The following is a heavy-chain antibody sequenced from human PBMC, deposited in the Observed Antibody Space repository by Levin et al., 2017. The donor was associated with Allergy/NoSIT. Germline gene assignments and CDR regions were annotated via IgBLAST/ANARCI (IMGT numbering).Heavy chain of an antibody. J-gene: IGHJ4*02. Sequence: PGGSLRLSCAASGFTFSSYAMHWVRQAPGKGLEWVAVISYDGSNKYYADSVKGRFTISRDNSKNTLYLQMNSLRAEDTAVYYCARDERVGSGWYAYWGQGTLVTVSS. CDR2: ISYDGSNK. CDR1: GFTFSSYA. D-gene: IGHD6-19*01. CDR3: ARDERVGSGWYAY. V-gene: IGHV3-30-3*01.